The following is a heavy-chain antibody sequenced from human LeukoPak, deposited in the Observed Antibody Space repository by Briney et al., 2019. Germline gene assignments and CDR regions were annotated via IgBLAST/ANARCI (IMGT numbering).Heavy chain of an antibody. D-gene: IGHD1-14*01. J-gene: IGHJ5*02. CDR2: IYTTGST. V-gene: IGHV4-61*02. CDR3: ANGTNWFDP. CDR1: GASINSDNYY. Sequence: SQTLSLTCTVSGASINSDNYYWSWIWQPAGKGPEWIGRIYTTGSTNYNPSLNSRVSISVDTSKNQFSLKLSSVTAADTAVYYCANGTNWFDPWGQGTLVTVSS.